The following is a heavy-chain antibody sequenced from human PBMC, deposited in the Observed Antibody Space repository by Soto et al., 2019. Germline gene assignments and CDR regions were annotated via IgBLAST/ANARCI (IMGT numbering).Heavy chain of an antibody. Sequence: QVQLVQSGAXXXKPGASVXXXXXASGYTFTSYGISWVRQAPGQGLEWMGWISAYNGNTNYAQKLQGRVTMTTDTSTSTAYMELRSLRSDDTAVYYCARDLAAGNCDYWGQGTLVTVSS. CDR1: GYTFTSYG. CDR2: ISAYNGNT. V-gene: IGHV1-18*01. J-gene: IGHJ4*02. CDR3: ARDLAAGNCDY. D-gene: IGHD6-13*01.